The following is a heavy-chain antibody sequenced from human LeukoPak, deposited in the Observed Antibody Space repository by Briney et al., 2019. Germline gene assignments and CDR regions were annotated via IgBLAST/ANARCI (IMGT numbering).Heavy chain of an antibody. V-gene: IGHV3-30*02. CDR2: IRYDGSNK. CDR1: GFTFSSYG. D-gene: IGHD5-12*01. Sequence: GGSLRLSCAASGFTFSSYGMHWVRQAPGKGLEWVAFIRYDGSNKYYADSVKGRFTIFRDDSKNTLYLQMNSLRDEDTAVYFCASGQRYGNHIDYWGQGIQVTVSS. CDR3: ASGQRYGNHIDY. J-gene: IGHJ4*02.